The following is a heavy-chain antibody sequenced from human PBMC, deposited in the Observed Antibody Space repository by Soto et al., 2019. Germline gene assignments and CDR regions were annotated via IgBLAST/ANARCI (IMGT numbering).Heavy chain of an antibody. CDR3: ARVFSSGSGWMYYFDF. V-gene: IGHV4-4*02. CDR2: IYYTGAT. CDR1: SGSISSGNW. Sequence: QVQLQESGPGLVESSGTLSLTCEVSSGSISSGNWWSWVRQPPGMGLEWIGEIYYTGATNYNPSLKSRVTMTIDKSKDQFSLNLRSATAADTAVYYCARVFSSGSGWMYYFDFWGQGILVSVSS. J-gene: IGHJ4*02. D-gene: IGHD6-25*01.